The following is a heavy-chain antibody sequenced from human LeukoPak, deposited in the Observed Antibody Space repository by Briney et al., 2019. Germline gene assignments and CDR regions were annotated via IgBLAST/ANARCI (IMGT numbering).Heavy chain of an antibody. CDR3: ARGGTGYYGSGSYYDY. V-gene: IGHV1-69*04. J-gene: IGHJ4*02. D-gene: IGHD3-10*01. Sequence: SVKVSCKASGGTFSSYAISWVRQAPGQGLEWMGRIIPILGIANYAQKFQGRVTITADKSTSTAYMELSSLRSEDTAVYYCARGGTGYYGSGSYYDYWGQGTLVTVSS. CDR2: IIPILGIA. CDR1: GGTFSSYA.